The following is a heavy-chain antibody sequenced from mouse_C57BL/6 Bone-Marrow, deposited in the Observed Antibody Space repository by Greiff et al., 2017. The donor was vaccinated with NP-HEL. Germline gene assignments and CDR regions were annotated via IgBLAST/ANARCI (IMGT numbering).Heavy chain of an antibody. CDR2: INPNNGGT. Sequence: VQLKESGPELVKPGASVKIPCKASGYTFTDYNMDWVKQSHGKSLEWIGDINPNNGGTIYNQKFKGKATLTVDKSSSTAYMELRRLTSEDTAVYYCARLQVAHYYAMDYWGQGTSVTVSS. D-gene: IGHD1-1*01. J-gene: IGHJ4*01. V-gene: IGHV1-18*01. CDR1: GYTFTDYN. CDR3: ARLQVAHYYAMDY.